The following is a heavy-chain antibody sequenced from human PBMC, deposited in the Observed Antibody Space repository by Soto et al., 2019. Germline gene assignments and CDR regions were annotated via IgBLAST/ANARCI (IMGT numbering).Heavy chain of an antibody. D-gene: IGHD3-10*01. Sequence: GGSLRLSCAASGFTFSAYGMTWVRQAPGKGLEWVSGISSSGSSTYYAASVKGRFTISRDNSKNTLYVQMDNLRADDTAVYYCGRGAYGSGSYYIRRYSHFDYWGQGTLVTVYS. CDR1: GFTFSAYG. CDR2: ISSSGSST. CDR3: GRGAYGSGSYYIRRYSHFDY. V-gene: IGHV3-23*01. J-gene: IGHJ4*02.